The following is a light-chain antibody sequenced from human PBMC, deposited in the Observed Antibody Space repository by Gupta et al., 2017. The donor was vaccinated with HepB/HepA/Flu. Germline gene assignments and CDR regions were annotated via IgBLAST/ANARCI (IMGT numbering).Light chain of an antibody. CDR3: QQYNNWLPVT. Sequence: EIVMTRSPATLSLSPGERATLSCRASQSLSSNLAWYQQKPGQAPRLLIHSASTRATGIPARFSGSGSGTEFTLTISSRQSEDFAVYYCQQYNNWLPVTFGGGTKVESK. V-gene: IGKV3-15*01. J-gene: IGKJ4*01. CDR1: QSLSSN. CDR2: SAS.